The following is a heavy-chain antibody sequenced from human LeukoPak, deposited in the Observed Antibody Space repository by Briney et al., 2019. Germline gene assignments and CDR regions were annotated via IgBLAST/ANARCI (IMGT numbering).Heavy chain of an antibody. CDR3: AKDGYYYDSSGYYYNFDY. CDR1: GFSFSTYN. D-gene: IGHD3-22*01. CDR2: ISSSSSYI. V-gene: IGHV3-21*01. Sequence: GGSLRLSCAVSGFSFSTYNMNWVRQAPGKGLEWVSSISSSSSYIYYSDSVKGRFTISRDNSKNTLYLQMNSLRAEDTAVYYCAKDGYYYDSSGYYYNFDYWGQGTLVTVSS. J-gene: IGHJ4*02.